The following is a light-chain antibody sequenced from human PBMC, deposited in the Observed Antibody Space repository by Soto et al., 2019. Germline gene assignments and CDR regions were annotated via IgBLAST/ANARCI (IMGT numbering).Light chain of an antibody. J-gene: IGKJ5*01. CDR1: ERLSSVY. V-gene: IGKV3-20*01. CDR2: AAS. CDR3: QQYGSSPPIT. Sequence: EIVLTQSPGTLSLSPGERSTLSFMSSERLSSVYLAWYQQRPGQPPRLLIYAASIRATGIPDRFSGSGSGTDFTLTISRLEPEDFAVYYCQQYGSSPPITFGQGTRLEIK.